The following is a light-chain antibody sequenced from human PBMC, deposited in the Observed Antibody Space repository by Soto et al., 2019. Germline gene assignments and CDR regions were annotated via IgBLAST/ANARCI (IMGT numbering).Light chain of an antibody. CDR2: GAS. J-gene: IGKJ5*01. CDR1: QGIGSY. V-gene: IGKV1-9*01. Sequence: SQGIGSYLAWYQQKPGNAPKLLIYGASTLQSGVPSRFSGSGSGTDFTLTISSLQPEDFAAYYCQQLDSYPITFGQGTRLEIK. CDR3: QQLDSYPIT.